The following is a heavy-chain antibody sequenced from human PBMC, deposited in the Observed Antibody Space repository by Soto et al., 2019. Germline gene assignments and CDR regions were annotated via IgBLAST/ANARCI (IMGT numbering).Heavy chain of an antibody. Sequence: ASVKVSCKASGYTFTSYAMHWVRQAPGQRLEWMGWTNAGNGNTKYSQKCQGRVTITRGTSASTAYMELSSLRSEDTAVYYCARSGYYGSGSYYYYYGMDVWGQGTTVTVSS. CDR1: GYTFTSYA. D-gene: IGHD3-10*01. V-gene: IGHV1-3*01. J-gene: IGHJ6*02. CDR3: ARSGYYGSGSYYYYYGMDV. CDR2: TNAGNGNT.